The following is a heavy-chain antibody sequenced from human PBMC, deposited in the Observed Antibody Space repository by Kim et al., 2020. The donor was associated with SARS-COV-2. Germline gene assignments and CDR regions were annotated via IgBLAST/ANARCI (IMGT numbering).Heavy chain of an antibody. CDR3: ARARYCSGGSCTEDNYYFDY. V-gene: IGHV4-34*01. J-gene: IGHJ4*02. Sequence: RVTISVDTSKNQFSLKLSSVTAADTAVYYCARARYCSGGSCTEDNYYFDYWGQGTLVTVSS. D-gene: IGHD2-15*01.